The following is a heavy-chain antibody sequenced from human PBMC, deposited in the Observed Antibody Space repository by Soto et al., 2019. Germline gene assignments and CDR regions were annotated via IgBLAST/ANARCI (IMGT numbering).Heavy chain of an antibody. V-gene: IGHV1-69*01. CDR1: GGTFSSYA. CDR3: ARGGALGYCISTTCYILGDA. D-gene: IGHD2-2*02. Sequence: KVSCKASGGTFSSYAISWVRQAPGQGLEWMGGIIPIFGTANYAQKFQGRVTITADESTSTAYMELSSLRSEDTAVYYCARGGALGYCISTTCYILGDAWGQGAKVTVSS. CDR2: IIPIFGTA. J-gene: IGHJ6*02.